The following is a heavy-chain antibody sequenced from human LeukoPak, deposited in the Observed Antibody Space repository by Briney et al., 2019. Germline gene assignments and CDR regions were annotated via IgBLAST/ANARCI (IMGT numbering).Heavy chain of an antibody. CDR2: INPNSGGT. CDR3: ARARAIVGARSWHYYYYMDV. J-gene: IGHJ6*03. Sequence: GASVKVSCKAAGYTFTGYYMRWVRQAPGQGLGWMGWINPNSGGTNYAQKFQGRVTMTRDTSISTAYMELSRLRSDDTAVYYCARARAIVGARSWHYYYYMDVWGKGTTVTVSS. D-gene: IGHD1-26*01. V-gene: IGHV1-2*02. CDR1: GYTFTGYY.